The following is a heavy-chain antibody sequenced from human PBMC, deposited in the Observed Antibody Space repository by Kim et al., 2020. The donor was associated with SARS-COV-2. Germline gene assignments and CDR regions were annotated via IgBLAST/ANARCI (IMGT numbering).Heavy chain of an antibody. CDR3: ARSGYCSSTSCYYPYYGMDV. J-gene: IGHJ6*02. D-gene: IGHD2-2*03. V-gene: IGHV4-39*01. Sequence: RVTISVDTSKNQFSLKLSSVTAADTAVYYCARSGYCSSTSCYYPYYGMDVWGQGTTVTVSS.